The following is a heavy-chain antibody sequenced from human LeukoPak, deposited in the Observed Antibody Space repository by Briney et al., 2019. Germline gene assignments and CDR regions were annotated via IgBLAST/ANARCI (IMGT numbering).Heavy chain of an antibody. Sequence: SETLSLTCTISGGSISRSTYYWGWIRQPPGKGLEWIGSIHHSGSTYYNPSLKSRVTISLDTSKNQFSLKVTSVTAADTAVYYCARDWPRGPSDYWGQGTLVTVSS. CDR3: ARDWPRGPSDY. D-gene: IGHD2-15*01. CDR1: GGSISRSTYY. V-gene: IGHV4-39*07. J-gene: IGHJ4*02. CDR2: IHHSGST.